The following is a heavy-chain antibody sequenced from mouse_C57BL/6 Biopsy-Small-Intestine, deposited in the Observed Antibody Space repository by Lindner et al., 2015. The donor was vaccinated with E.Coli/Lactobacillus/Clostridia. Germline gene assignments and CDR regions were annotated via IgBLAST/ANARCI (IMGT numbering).Heavy chain of an antibody. CDR2: IDPENGDT. Sequence: VQLQESGAELVRPGASVKLSCTASGFNIKDDYMHWVKQRPEQGLEWIGWIDPENGDTEYASKLQGKATITADTSSNTAYLQLSSLTSEDTAVYYCTSGALLSMDYVGSRNLSHRLL. CDR1: GFNIKDDY. J-gene: IGHJ4*01. V-gene: IGHV14-4*01. D-gene: IGHD2-10*01. CDR3: TSGALLSMDY.